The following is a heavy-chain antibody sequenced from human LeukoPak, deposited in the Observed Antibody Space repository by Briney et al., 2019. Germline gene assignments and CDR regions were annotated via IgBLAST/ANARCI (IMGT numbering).Heavy chain of an antibody. CDR3: ATIAPGDLLDP. J-gene: IGHJ5*02. Sequence: ASVKVSCKVSRSTLTEFSIHRVRQAPGKGLEWMGGFVPEDDETIYAQSFQGRVTMTEDTSTDTAYMELSSLRSEDPAMYYCATIAPGDLLDPWARETLVPVSS. V-gene: IGHV1-24*01. CDR2: FVPEDDET. D-gene: IGHD7-27*01. CDR1: RSTLTEFS.